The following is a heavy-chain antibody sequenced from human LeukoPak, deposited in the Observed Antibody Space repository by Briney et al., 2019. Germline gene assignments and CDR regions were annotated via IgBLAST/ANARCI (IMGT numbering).Heavy chain of an antibody. CDR1: GFTFGDYA. J-gene: IGHJ4*02. D-gene: IGHD2-15*01. CDR3: TRGIVVVVAATRGVIDY. Sequence: GGSLRLSCTASGFTFGDYAMSWFRQATGKGLEWVGFIRSKAYGGTTEYAASVKGRFTISRDDSKSIAYLQMNSLKTEDTAVYYCTRGIVVVVAATRGVIDYWGQGTLVTVSS. CDR2: IRSKAYGGTT. V-gene: IGHV3-49*03.